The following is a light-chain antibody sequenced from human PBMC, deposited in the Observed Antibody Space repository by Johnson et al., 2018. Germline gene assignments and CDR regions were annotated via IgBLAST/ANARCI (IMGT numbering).Light chain of an antibody. J-gene: IGLJ1*01. Sequence: QSVLTQPPSVSAAPGQKVTISCSGSSSNIGNNYVSWYQQLPGTAPKLLIYENNKRTSGIPDRFSGSKSGTSATLGITGLQTGDEADYYCGTWDSSLSAGNVFGTGTKVTVI. V-gene: IGLV1-51*02. CDR1: SSNIGNNY. CDR3: GTWDSSLSAGNV. CDR2: ENN.